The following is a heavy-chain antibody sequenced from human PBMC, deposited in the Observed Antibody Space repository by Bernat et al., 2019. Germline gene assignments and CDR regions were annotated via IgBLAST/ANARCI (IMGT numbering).Heavy chain of an antibody. Sequence: QLQLQESGPGLVKPSETLSLTCTVSGGSISTSSYSWGWIRQPPGKGLEWIGTIYYTGGTFYNPSLKSRVTMSIDTSKNQFSLNLSSVTATDTALYYCARPSKSDCLRGTFDIWGPGTLVAVSS. CDR2: IYYTGGT. CDR3: ARPSKSDCLRGTFDI. V-gene: IGHV4-39*01. J-gene: IGHJ3*02. D-gene: IGHD2-21*02. CDR1: GGSISTSSYS.